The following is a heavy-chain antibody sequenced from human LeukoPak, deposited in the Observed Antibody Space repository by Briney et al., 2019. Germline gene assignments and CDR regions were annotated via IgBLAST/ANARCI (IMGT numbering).Heavy chain of an antibody. CDR1: GYAFTGYY. D-gene: IGHD1-1*01. V-gene: IGHV1-2*02. J-gene: IGHJ4*02. Sequence: GASVKVSCKTSGYAFTGYYIHWVRQAPGQGLEWMGWINPNSGGTNYAQKFLGRITMTRDTSISTAYMELSRLRSDDTAVYYCARSAPNGRRPLDHWGQGTLVTVSS. CDR3: ARSAPNGRRPLDH. CDR2: INPNSGGT.